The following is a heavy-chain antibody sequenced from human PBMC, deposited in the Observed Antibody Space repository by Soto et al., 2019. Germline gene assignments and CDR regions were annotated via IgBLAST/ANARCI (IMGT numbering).Heavy chain of an antibody. Sequence: GASVKVSCKASGYTFTGYYMHWVRQAPGQGLEWMGWINPNSGGTNYAQKFQGWVTVTRDTSISTVYMELSSLRSEDTAVYYCARDYLSGDYYIFDYWGQGTLVTVSS. V-gene: IGHV1-2*04. J-gene: IGHJ4*02. CDR1: GYTFTGYY. CDR3: ARDYLSGDYYIFDY. D-gene: IGHD2-21*02. CDR2: INPNSGGT.